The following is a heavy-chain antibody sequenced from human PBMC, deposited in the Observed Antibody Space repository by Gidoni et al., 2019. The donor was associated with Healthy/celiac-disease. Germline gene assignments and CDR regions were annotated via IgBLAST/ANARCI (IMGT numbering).Heavy chain of an antibody. CDR3: ARCTPGTKGGMDV. CDR2: ISSSGSTR. CDR1: GFTFRDDY. V-gene: IGHV3-11*01. J-gene: IGHJ6*02. Sequence: QVQLVESGGGLVKPGGCLRVSCAASGFTFRDDYMSWHRQAPGKGLECVSNISSSGSTRYYAYSEKGRFTISRDSAKNSLYLQMNSLRAEDTAVYYCARCTPGTKGGMDVWGQGTTVTVSS. D-gene: IGHD2-2*01.